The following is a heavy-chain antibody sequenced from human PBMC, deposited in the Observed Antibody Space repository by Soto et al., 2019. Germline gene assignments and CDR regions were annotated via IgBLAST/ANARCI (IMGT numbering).Heavy chain of an antibody. CDR3: ARWDSSGWYDGIDV. CDR2: IYYSGST. CDR1: GGSISSYY. Sequence: SETLSLTCTVSGGSISSYYWSWIRQPPGKGLEWIGYIYYSGSTNYNPSLKSRVTISVDTSKNQFSLKLSSVAAADTAVYYCARWDSSGWYDGIDVWGQGTTVTVSS. J-gene: IGHJ6*02. D-gene: IGHD6-19*01. V-gene: IGHV4-59*01.